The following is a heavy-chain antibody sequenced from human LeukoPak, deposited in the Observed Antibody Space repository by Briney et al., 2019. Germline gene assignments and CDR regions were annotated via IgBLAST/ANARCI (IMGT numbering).Heavy chain of an antibody. V-gene: IGHV3-21*01. CDR2: ISSSSSYI. D-gene: IGHD6-6*01. CDR3: TPDPFLARIAALGY. CDR1: GFTFSSYS. Sequence: GGSLRLSCAASGFTFSSYSMNWVRQAPGKGLEWVSTISSSSSYIYSADSVKGRFTISRDNAKNSLYLQMNSLRAEDSAVYHCTPDPFLARIAALGYWGQGTLVTVSS. J-gene: IGHJ4*02.